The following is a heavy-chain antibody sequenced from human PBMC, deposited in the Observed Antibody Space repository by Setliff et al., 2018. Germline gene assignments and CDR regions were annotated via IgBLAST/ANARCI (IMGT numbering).Heavy chain of an antibody. Sequence: PSETLSLTCTVSGGPINSDRYYWGWIRQPPGKGLEWIRSMYSSGSTYYNPSLKSRVSISVDTSKNQFSLRLTSVTAADTAVYYCAREYYYARSRNFDYWGQGTLVTVSS. V-gene: IGHV4-39*07. CDR1: GGPINSDRYY. D-gene: IGHD3-22*01. CDR3: AREYYYARSRNFDY. CDR2: MYSSGST. J-gene: IGHJ4*02.